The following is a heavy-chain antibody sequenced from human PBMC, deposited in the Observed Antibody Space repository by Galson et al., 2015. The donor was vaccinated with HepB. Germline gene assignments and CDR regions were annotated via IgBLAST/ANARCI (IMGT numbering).Heavy chain of an antibody. D-gene: IGHD4-17*01. V-gene: IGHV3-15*01. J-gene: IGHJ4*02. Sequence: LRLSCAASGFTFSNAWMSWVRQAPGKGLEWVGRIKSKTDGGTTDYAAPVKGRFTISRDDSKNTLYLQMNSLKTEDTAVYYCTTDLEVTTAYFDYWGQGTLVTVSS. CDR2: IKSKTDGGTT. CDR3: TTDLEVTTAYFDY. CDR1: GFTFSNAW.